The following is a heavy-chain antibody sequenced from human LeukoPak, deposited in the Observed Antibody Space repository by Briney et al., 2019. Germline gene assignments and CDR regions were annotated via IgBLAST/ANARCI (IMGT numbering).Heavy chain of an antibody. CDR1: GYTFTSYG. Sequence: ASVKVSCKASGYTFTSYGISWVRQAPGQGLEWMGWISAYNGNTNYAQKLQGRVTMTTDTSTSTAYMELRSLRSDDTAVYYCARDLRRPYRAYPDYWGQGTLVTVSS. CDR3: ARDLRRPYRAYPDY. CDR2: ISAYNGNT. V-gene: IGHV1-18*01. J-gene: IGHJ4*02.